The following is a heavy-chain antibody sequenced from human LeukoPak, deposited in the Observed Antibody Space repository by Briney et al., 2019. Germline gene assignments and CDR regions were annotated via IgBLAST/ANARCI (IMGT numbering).Heavy chain of an antibody. CDR3: VKGGPGCTSSTCYGALFDS. J-gene: IGHJ4*02. Sequence: SQTLSLTCAVSGASISTGGLSWSWVRQPPGQGLEWLGLIYPTGSTYYNPSLESRVTISAHSSKNHFSLDLSSVTAADTALYYCVKGGPGCTSSTCYGALFDSWGQGILVTVSS. CDR1: GASISTGGLS. V-gene: IGHV4-30-2*01. CDR2: IYPTGST. D-gene: IGHD4/OR15-4a*01.